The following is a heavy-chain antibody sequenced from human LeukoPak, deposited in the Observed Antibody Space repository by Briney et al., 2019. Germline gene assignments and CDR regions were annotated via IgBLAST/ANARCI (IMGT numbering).Heavy chain of an antibody. CDR1: GFTFSSYE. D-gene: IGHD3-3*01. CDR3: ASPFIWSGVDY. J-gene: IGHJ4*02. Sequence: GGSLRLSCAASGFTFSSYEMNWVRQAPGKGLEWVSYISSSGSTIYYADSVKGRFTISRDNAKNSLYLQMNSLRAEDTAVYYCASPFIWSGVDYWGQGTLVTVSS. V-gene: IGHV3-48*03. CDR2: ISSSGSTI.